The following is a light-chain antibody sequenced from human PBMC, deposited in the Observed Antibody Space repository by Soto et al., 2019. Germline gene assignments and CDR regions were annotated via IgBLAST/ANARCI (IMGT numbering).Light chain of an antibody. CDR1: QSVSSSY. CDR2: GAS. CDR3: QQGST. J-gene: IGKJ2*01. Sequence: EIVLTQSPGTLSLSPGERATLSCRASQSVSSSYLAWYQQKPGQAPRLLIYGASSRATGIPDRFSGSGSGTAFTLTISRLEPEDFAVYYCQQGSTFGQGTKLEIK. V-gene: IGKV3-20*01.